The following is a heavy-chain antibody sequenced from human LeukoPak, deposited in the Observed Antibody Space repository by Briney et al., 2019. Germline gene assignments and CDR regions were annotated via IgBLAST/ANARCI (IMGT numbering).Heavy chain of an antibody. V-gene: IGHV3-21*01. Sequence: KPGGSLRLSCAASGFTFSSYSMNWVRQAPGKGLEWVSSISSSSSYIYYADSVKGRFTISRDNAKNSLYLQMNSLRAEDTAVYYCASIAAAGARNAFDIWGQGTMVTVSS. CDR2: ISSSSSYI. CDR1: GFTFSSYS. D-gene: IGHD6-13*01. CDR3: ASIAAAGARNAFDI. J-gene: IGHJ3*02.